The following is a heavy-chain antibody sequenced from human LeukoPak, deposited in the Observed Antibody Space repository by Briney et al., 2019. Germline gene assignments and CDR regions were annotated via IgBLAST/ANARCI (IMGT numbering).Heavy chain of an antibody. CDR3: ATHCDSSYDSPRFLGFDV. J-gene: IGHJ3*01. D-gene: IGHD3-22*01. V-gene: IGHV3-23*01. CDR2: ISASGDAT. Sequence: GESLRLSCAASGFTFSTYALSWVRQAPGKGLEWVSAISASGDATYYADSVKGRFTISRDNSKNTLNLQMNSLRAEDTAVYYCATHCDSSYDSPRFLGFDVWGQGTEVTVSS. CDR1: GFTFSTYA.